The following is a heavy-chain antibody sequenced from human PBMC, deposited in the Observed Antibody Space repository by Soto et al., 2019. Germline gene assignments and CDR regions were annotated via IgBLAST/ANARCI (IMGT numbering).Heavy chain of an antibody. J-gene: IGHJ6*02. CDR2: IYYTGST. V-gene: IGHV4-39*01. Sequence: SETLSLTCTVSDGSISSTNYYWGWIRQPPGKGLEWIGSIYYTGSTYYNPSLKSRVTISVDTSKNQFSLKLSSVTAADTAVYYCARRSPGGMPGSYYYGMDVWGQGTTVPVSS. D-gene: IGHD3-10*01. CDR1: DGSISSTNYY. CDR3: ARRSPGGMPGSYYYGMDV.